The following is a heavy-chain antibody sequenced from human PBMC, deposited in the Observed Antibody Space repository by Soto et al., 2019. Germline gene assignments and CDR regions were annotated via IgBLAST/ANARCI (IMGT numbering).Heavy chain of an antibody. J-gene: IGHJ4*02. CDR1: GGSISSYY. CDR3: ARLFPGQWLVLHY. Sequence: SETLSLTCTVSGGSISSYYWSWIRQPPGKGLEWIGYIYYSGSTNYNPSLKSRVTISVDTSKNQFSLKLSSVTAADTAVYYCARLFPGQWLVLHYWGQGTLVTVSS. D-gene: IGHD6-19*01. CDR2: IYYSGST. V-gene: IGHV4-59*08.